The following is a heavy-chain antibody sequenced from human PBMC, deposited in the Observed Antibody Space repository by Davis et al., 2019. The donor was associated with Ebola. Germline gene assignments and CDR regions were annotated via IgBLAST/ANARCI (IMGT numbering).Heavy chain of an antibody. CDR2: ISGSGGST. CDR3: ARDKEYYDFWSGFKRGGAPDYGMDV. V-gene: IGHV3-23*01. Sequence: PGGSLRLSCAASGFTFSSYAMSWVRQAPGKGLEWVSAISGSGGSTYYADSVKGRFTISRDNSKNTLYLQMNSLRAEDTAVYYCARDKEYYDFWSGFKRGGAPDYGMDVWGQGTTVTVSS. D-gene: IGHD3-3*01. J-gene: IGHJ6*02. CDR1: GFTFSSYA.